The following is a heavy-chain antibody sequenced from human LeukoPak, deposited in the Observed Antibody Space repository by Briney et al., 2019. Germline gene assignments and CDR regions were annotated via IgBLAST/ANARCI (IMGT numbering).Heavy chain of an antibody. V-gene: IGHV1-69*04. CDR1: VATFSSYA. Sequence: SVKVSFKASVATFSSYAISWVRHAPRQGLEWMGRIIPILGIANYAQKLQGRVTITADKSTSTAYMKLSSVRSEDTAVYYCARDDTGEVPAAMSAGAIFDYWGQGTLVTVSS. J-gene: IGHJ4*02. D-gene: IGHD2-2*01. CDR3: ARDDTGEVPAAMSAGAIFDY. CDR2: IIPILGIA.